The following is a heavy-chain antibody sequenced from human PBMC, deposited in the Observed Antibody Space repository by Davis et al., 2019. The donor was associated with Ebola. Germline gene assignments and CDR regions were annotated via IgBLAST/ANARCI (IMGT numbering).Heavy chain of an antibody. CDR1: GFTFDDYA. V-gene: IGHV3-9*01. D-gene: IGHD2-21*01. CDR3: AKDRGDKGDY. Sequence: PGGSLRLSCAASGFTFDDYAMHWVRQAPGKGLEWVSGISWNSGSIGYADSVKGRFTISRDNAKNSLYLQMNSLRAEDTALYYCAKDRGDKGDYWGQGTLVTVSS. CDR2: ISWNSGSI. J-gene: IGHJ4*02.